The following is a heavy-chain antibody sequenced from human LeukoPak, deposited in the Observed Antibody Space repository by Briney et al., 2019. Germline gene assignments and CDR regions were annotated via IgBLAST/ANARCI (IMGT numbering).Heavy chain of an antibody. D-gene: IGHD3-10*01. Sequence: QSGGSLRLSCAASGFTFSSYGMHWVRQAPGKGLEWVAFIRYDGSNKYYADFVKGRFTISRDNSKNTLYLQMNSLRAEDTAVYYCAKVEGSGSFDYYYMDVWGKGTTVTISS. J-gene: IGHJ6*03. CDR3: AKVEGSGSFDYYYMDV. CDR2: IRYDGSNK. CDR1: GFTFSSYG. V-gene: IGHV3-30*02.